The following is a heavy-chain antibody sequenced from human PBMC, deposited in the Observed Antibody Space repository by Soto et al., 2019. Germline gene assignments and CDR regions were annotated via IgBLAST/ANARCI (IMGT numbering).Heavy chain of an antibody. V-gene: IGHV3-30-3*01. CDR1: GFTFSSYA. D-gene: IGHD6-13*01. J-gene: IGHJ4*02. CDR2: ISYDGSNK. CDR3: ARDGGAAAWVHYYFDY. Sequence: QVQLVESGGGVVQPGRSLRLSCAASGFTFSSYAMHWVRQAPGKGLEWVAVISYDGSNKYYADSVKGRFTISRDNSKNTLYLQMNSLRSEDTAVYYCARDGGAAAWVHYYFDYWGQGTLVTVS.